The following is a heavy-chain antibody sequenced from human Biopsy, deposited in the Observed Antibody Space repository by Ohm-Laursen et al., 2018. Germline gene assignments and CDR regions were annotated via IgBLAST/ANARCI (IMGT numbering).Heavy chain of an antibody. Sequence: GSLRLSCAASGFTFSASAVHWVRQASGKGLEWVGRIRSKAKSYATAYAASVTGRFTISRDDSKNTTYLQMNSLKTKDTAVYYCTLEGAGFDNWGQGTLVTVSS. CDR3: TLEGAGFDN. J-gene: IGHJ4*02. CDR2: IRSKAKSYAT. V-gene: IGHV3-73*01. D-gene: IGHD3-10*01. CDR1: GFTFSASA.